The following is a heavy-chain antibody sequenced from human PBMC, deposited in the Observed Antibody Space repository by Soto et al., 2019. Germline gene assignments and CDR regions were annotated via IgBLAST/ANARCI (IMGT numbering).Heavy chain of an antibody. V-gene: IGHV4-39*01. D-gene: IGHD3-16*01. J-gene: IGHJ6*01. Sequence: SETLSLTCTFSVVSISSSSYYCGWIRQPPGKGLEWIGSIYYSGSTYYNPSLKSRVTISVDTSKNQFSLKLSSVTAADTAVYYCASPITVYNYYGMEVWGQGTTVNVSS. CDR1: VVSISSSSYY. CDR2: IYYSGST. CDR3: ASPITVYNYYGMEV.